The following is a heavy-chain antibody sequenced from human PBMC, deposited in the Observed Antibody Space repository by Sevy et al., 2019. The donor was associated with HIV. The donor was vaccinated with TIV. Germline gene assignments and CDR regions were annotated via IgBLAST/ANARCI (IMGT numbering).Heavy chain of an antibody. CDR2: IHPKSGAT. J-gene: IGHJ6*02. Sequence: ASVKVSCKASGYTFTAYYIPWLRQAPGQGLEWMGRIHPKSGATNYAQKFQGRVTMTRDTSISTSFMELTSLRSDDTAVYYCAREDSDDTSAYYYFYYGMDVWGQGTTVTVSS. D-gene: IGHD3-22*01. CDR1: GYTFTAYY. CDR3: AREDSDDTSAYYYFYYGMDV. V-gene: IGHV1-2*06.